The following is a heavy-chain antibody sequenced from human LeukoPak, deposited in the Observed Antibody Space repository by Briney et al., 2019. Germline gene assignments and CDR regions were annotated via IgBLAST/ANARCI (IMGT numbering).Heavy chain of an antibody. CDR1: GGSIGSFY. D-gene: IGHD6-13*01. CDR2: IYYSGST. Sequence: SETLSLTCTVSGGSIGSFYWSWVRQPPGKGLEWIGFIYYSGSTNYNPSLKSRVTISVDTSKNQFSLKLSSVTAADTAVYYCARELIAAAGTSWFDPWGQGTLVTVSS. J-gene: IGHJ5*02. CDR3: ARELIAAAGTSWFDP. V-gene: IGHV4-59*01.